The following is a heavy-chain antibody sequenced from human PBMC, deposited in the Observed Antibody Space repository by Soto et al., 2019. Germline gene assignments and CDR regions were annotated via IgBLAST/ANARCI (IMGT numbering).Heavy chain of an antibody. Sequence: QVQLQQWGAGLLKPSETLSLTCAVYGGSFSGYYWSWIRQPPGKGLEWIGEINHSGSTNYNPSLKSRVTISVDTSKNQFSLKLSSVTAADTAVYYCARGTSNQPLKNWGQGTLVTVSS. CDR2: INHSGST. V-gene: IGHV4-34*01. J-gene: IGHJ4*02. CDR1: GGSFSGYY. D-gene: IGHD2-2*01. CDR3: ARGTSNQPLKN.